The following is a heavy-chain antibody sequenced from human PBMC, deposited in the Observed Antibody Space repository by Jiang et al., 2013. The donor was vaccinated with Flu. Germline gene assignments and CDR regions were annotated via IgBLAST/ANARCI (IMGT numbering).Heavy chain of an antibody. CDR3: ARQNAGTSIDAFDL. CDR1: GFSISNGYY. V-gene: IGHV4-38-2*02. J-gene: IGHJ3*01. Sequence: GLVKPSETLSLTCTVSGFSISNGYYWGLIRQPPGKGLEWIGTTYYSVNTYYNPSLKSRVTISIDTSKNQFSLKLSSVTAADTAVYYCARQNAGTSIDAFDLWGQGTMLTVSS. CDR2: TYYSVNT. D-gene: IGHD6-13*01.